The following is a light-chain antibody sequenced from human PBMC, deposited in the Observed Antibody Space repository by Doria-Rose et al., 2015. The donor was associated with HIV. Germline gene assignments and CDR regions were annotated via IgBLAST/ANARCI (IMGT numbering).Light chain of an antibody. J-gene: IGKJ1*01. CDR3: HQYGTSWT. Sequence: TQSPGTLSLSPGERATLSCRASQSFSSTYLAWYRQKPGQAPSLLIYDGSTRATGIPDRFSASGSGTDFTLTINRLEPEDFALYYCHQYGTSWTFGQGTKVGI. CDR1: QSFSSTY. V-gene: IGKV3-20*01. CDR2: DGS.